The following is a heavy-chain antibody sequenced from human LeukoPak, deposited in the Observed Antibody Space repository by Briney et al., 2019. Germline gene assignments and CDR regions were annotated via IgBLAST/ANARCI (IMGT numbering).Heavy chain of an antibody. J-gene: IGHJ4*02. CDR1: GGSISSYY. CDR3: ARNAYSSSPGHY. V-gene: IGHV4-34*01. CDR2: INHSGST. D-gene: IGHD6-6*01. Sequence: SETLSLTCTVSGGSISSYYWSWIRQPPGKGLEWIGEINHSGSTNYNPSLKSRVTISVDTSKNQFSLKLTSVTAADTAVYYCARNAYSSSPGHYWGQGTPVTVSS.